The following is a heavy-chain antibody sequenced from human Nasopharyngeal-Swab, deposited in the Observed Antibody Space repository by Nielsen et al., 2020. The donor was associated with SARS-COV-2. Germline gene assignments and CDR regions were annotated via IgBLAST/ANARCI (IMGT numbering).Heavy chain of an antibody. Sequence: GGSLRLSCAASGFTFSDYYMSWIRQAPGKGLEWVSYISSRSSYTNSADSVKGRFTISRDNAKNSLYLQMNSLRAEDTAVYYCARETGSGDYYYYGMDVWGQGTTVTVSS. CDR2: ISSRSSYT. D-gene: IGHD3-10*01. J-gene: IGHJ6*02. CDR1: GFTFSDYY. CDR3: ARETGSGDYYYYGMDV. V-gene: IGHV3-11*06.